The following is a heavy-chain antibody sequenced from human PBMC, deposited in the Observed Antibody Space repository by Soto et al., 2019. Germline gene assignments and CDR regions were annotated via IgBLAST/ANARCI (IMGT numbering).Heavy chain of an antibody. Sequence: QVQLQESGPGLVKPSQTLSLTCTVSGGSISSGDYFWSWIRQSQGKGLEWIGYISSIGSTYYNPSLKSRVSVSRDTSKNQFSLKLSSVTTTDTDVYYCARGLVIRPYYYHGMDVWGQGTTVTVSS. D-gene: IGHD3-9*01. CDR2: ISSIGST. V-gene: IGHV4-30-4*01. J-gene: IGHJ6*02. CDR3: ARGLVIRPYYYHGMDV. CDR1: GGSISSGDYF.